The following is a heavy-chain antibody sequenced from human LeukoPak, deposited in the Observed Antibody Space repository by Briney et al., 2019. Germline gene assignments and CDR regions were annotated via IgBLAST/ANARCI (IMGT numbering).Heavy chain of an antibody. CDR2: IWSDGSNT. CDR3: ARGSTYYDSSGQVPFDY. CDR1: GFTFRIYG. V-gene: IGHV3-33*01. Sequence: GGSLRLSCEASGFTFRIYGMHWVRQAPGKGLEWVAVIWSDGSNTNYADSVKGRFTISRDKAKNSLYLQMNSLRAEDTAVYYCARGSTYYDSSGQVPFDYWGQGTLVTVSS. J-gene: IGHJ4*02. D-gene: IGHD3-22*01.